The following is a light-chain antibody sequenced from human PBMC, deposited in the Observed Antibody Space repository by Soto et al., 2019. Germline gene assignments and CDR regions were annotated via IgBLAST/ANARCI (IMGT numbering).Light chain of an antibody. J-gene: IGLJ3*02. CDR2: EVS. V-gene: IGLV2-14*01. CDR1: SSDVGAYNF. CDR3: SSYTTTSSLV. Sequence: QSVLTQPASVSGSPGQSITISCTGSSSDVGAYNFVAWYQQHPGKVPKLIIYEVSNRPSGLSNRFSGSKSGNTASLTISGLQAEDEADYYCSSYTTTSSLVFGGGTQLTVL.